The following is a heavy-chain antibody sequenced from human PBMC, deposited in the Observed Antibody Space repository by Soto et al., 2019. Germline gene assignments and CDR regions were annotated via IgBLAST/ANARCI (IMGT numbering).Heavy chain of an antibody. CDR1: GYSFTSYC. CDR2: IFPSDSDT. Sequence: GESLKISCKDSGYSFTSYCIGWLRQMPWKGLEWMGIIFPSDSDTRYSPSFQGQVTISADKSISTAYLQWSSLKASDTAMYYCARHQYNSNLFDYWGQGTLVTVSS. CDR3: ARHQYNSNLFDY. V-gene: IGHV5-51*01. D-gene: IGHD4-4*01. J-gene: IGHJ4*02.